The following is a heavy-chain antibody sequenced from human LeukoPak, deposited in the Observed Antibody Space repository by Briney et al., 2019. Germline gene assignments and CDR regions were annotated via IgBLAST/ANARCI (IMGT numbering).Heavy chain of an antibody. V-gene: IGHV1-46*01. D-gene: IGHD6-19*01. CDR2: LPASVHSK. J-gene: IGHJ5*02. Sequence: ASLKLSCTASGYTFTNSDTHWIRHVPVQGLEWMGILPASVHSKSNEQKFQGRVNMTRDPSKSTVYMEMSSLRYEDTAVYHCARVGDSSNSWFDPWGQGTLVTVSS. CDR1: GYTFTNSD. CDR3: ARVGDSSNSWFDP.